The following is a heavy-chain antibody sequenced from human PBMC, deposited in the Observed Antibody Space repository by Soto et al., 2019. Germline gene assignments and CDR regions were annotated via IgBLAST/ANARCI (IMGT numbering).Heavy chain of an antibody. D-gene: IGHD3-3*01. CDR1: GGTFSSYA. CDR3: ARAPLVRGVALSYNWCDP. Sequence: QVQLVQSGAEVKKPGSSVKVSGKASGGTFSSYAISWVRQAPGHGLEWMGGIIPTFGTANYAQKFQGRVTVTADDATSTPYMEPSGLRTEHTAVDYCARAPLVRGVALSYNWCDPWGQGTLVTVAS. J-gene: IGHJ5*02. CDR2: IIPTFGTA. V-gene: IGHV1-69*01.